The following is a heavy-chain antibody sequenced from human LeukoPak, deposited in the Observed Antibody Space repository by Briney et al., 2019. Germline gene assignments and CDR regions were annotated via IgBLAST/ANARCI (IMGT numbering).Heavy chain of an antibody. CDR1: GFTFTIYG. V-gene: IGHV3-NL1*01. D-gene: IGHD7-27*01. Sequence: PGGSLRLSCAASGFTFTIYGMHWVRQAPGKGLEWVSVIYSGGSTYYADSVKGRFTISRDNFKNTVYLQMNSLRAEDTAVYYCARRLGYDYWGQGTLVTVSS. CDR3: ARRLGYDY. J-gene: IGHJ4*02. CDR2: IYSGGST.